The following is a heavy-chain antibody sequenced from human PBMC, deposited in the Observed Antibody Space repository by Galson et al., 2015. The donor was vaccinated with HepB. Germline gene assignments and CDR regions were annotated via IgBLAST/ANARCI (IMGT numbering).Heavy chain of an antibody. V-gene: IGHV1-69*13. J-gene: IGHJ6*02. CDR2: IIPIFGTA. CDR3: ARVWAIGLLSLYGSGPAGGMDV. CDR1: GGTFSSYA. D-gene: IGHD3-10*01. Sequence: SVKVSCKASGGTFSSYAISWVRQAPGQGLEWMGGIIPIFGTANYAQKFQGRVTITADESTSTAYMELSSLRSEDTAVYYCARVWAIGLLSLYGSGPAGGMDVWGQGTTVTVSS.